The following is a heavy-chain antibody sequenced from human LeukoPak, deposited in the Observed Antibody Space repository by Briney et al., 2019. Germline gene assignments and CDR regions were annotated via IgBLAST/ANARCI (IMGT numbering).Heavy chain of an antibody. CDR2: ISGSGGST. V-gene: IGHV3-23*01. D-gene: IGHD5-12*01. J-gene: IGHJ4*02. Sequence: PGGSLRLSCAASGFTFSSYAMSWVRQAPGKGLEWVSAISGSGGSTYYADSVKGRFTISRDNSKNTLYLQMNSLRSDDTAVYYCAREGWRGGYEIDPKFDYWGQGTLVTVSS. CDR1: GFTFSSYA. CDR3: AREGWRGGYEIDPKFDY.